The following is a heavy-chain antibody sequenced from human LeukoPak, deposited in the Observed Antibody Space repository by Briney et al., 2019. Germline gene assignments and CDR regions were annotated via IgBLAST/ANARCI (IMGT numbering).Heavy chain of an antibody. CDR3: ARGRRVPPTN. CDR1: GGSFSGYY. J-gene: IGHJ4*02. CDR2: INHSGST. D-gene: IGHD1/OR15-1a*01. Sequence: SETLSLTCAVYGGSFSGYYWSWIRQPPGKGLEWIGEINHSGSTNYNPSLKSRVTISVDTSKNQFSLKLSSVTAADTAVYYCARGRRVPPTNWGQGTLVTVSS. V-gene: IGHV4-34*01.